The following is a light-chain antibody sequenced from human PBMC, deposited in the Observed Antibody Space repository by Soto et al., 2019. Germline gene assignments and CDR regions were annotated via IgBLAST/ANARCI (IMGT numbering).Light chain of an antibody. Sequence: DIQMTQSPSTLSGSVGDRVTITCRASQTIRSWLAWYQQKPGRAPKRLIYDASNLEAGVPSRFRGSGSGTDFTFTISRLQPEDIATYYCQQYENLPTFGQGTRLEIK. J-gene: IGKJ5*01. CDR2: DAS. V-gene: IGKV1-33*01. CDR1: QTIRSW. CDR3: QQYENLPT.